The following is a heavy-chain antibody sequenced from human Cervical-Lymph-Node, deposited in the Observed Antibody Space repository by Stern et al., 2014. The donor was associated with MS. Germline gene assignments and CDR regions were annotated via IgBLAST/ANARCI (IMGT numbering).Heavy chain of an antibody. CDR2: IRSGGSYI. CDR1: GFPFSSYS. V-gene: IGHV3-21*01. D-gene: IGHD4-23*01. J-gene: IGHJ4*02. Sequence: VQLVQSGGGLVKPGGSLRLSRAASGFPFSSYSMNLVRPAPGPGLDWVASIRSGGSYISSADSLQVRFTISTVNANQFLDLLMHSLRAEDTAVYYCARGRGGNYRYYFDYWGQGTLVTVSS. CDR3: ARGRGGNYRYYFDY.